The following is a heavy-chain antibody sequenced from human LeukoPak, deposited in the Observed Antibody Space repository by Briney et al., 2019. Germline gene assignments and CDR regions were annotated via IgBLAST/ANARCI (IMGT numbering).Heavy chain of an antibody. V-gene: IGHV3-74*01. Sequence: PGGSLRLSCAASGFTFSSNWMHWVRQAPGKGLVWVSHINSGGSSTNYADSVKGRFTISRDNAKNTLYLQMNSLRAEDTAVYYCASGTSGSFDYWGQGTLVTVSS. J-gene: IGHJ4*02. CDR1: GFTFSSNW. D-gene: IGHD1-1*01. CDR2: INSGGSST. CDR3: ASGTSGSFDY.